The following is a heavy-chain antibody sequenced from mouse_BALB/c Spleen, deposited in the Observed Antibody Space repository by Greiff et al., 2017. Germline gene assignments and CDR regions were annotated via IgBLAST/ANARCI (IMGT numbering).Heavy chain of an antibody. D-gene: IGHD2-3*01. V-gene: IGHV5-6-5*01. CDR2: ISSGGST. Sequence: EVMLVESGGGLVKPGGSLKLSCAASGFTFSSYAMSWVRQTPEKRLEWVASISSGGSTYYPDSVKGRFTISRDNARNILYLQMSSLRSEDTAMYYCARIYDGSTWFAYWGQGTLVTVSA. CDR1: GFTFSSYA. J-gene: IGHJ3*01. CDR3: ARIYDGSTWFAY.